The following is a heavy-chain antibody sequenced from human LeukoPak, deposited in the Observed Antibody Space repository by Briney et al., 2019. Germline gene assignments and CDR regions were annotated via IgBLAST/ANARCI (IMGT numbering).Heavy chain of an antibody. J-gene: IGHJ4*02. Sequence: GGSLRLSCAASGFTFSRYWMSWVRQAPGKGLEWVANIKEDGSVKYYVESVKGRFTISRDNAKNSLDLQMNSLRAEDTAVYYCAASITMFDYWGQGTLVTVSS. CDR2: IKEDGSVK. CDR1: GFTFSRYW. D-gene: IGHD3-10*01. V-gene: IGHV3-7*02. CDR3: AASITMFDY.